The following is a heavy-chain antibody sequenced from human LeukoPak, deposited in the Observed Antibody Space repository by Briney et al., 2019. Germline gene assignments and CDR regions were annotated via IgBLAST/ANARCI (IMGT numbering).Heavy chain of an antibody. CDR2: IYYSGST. Sequence: SETLSLTCTVSGGSISSYYWSWIRQPPGKGLEWIGSIYYSGSTYYNPSLKSRVTISVDTSKNQFSLKLSSVTAADTAVYYCARTWIPVPFDYWGQGTLVTVSS. CDR1: GGSISSYY. J-gene: IGHJ4*02. CDR3: ARTWIPVPFDY. V-gene: IGHV4-39*01. D-gene: IGHD5-18*01.